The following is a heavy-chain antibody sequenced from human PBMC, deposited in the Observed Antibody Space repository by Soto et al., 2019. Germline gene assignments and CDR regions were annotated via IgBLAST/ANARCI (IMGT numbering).Heavy chain of an antibody. CDR2: IYHIGSP. J-gene: IGHJ6*02. CDR3: ARVASYSYHMDV. CDR1: GYSISSGYY. V-gene: IGHV4-38-2*01. Sequence: ETLSLTCAVSGYSISSGYYWGWIRQPPGKGLEWIGSIYHIGSPYYSPSLNSRVTLSVDTSKNQFSLKLNSVTAAGTAVYYCARVASYSYHMDVWGQGTTVTVSS.